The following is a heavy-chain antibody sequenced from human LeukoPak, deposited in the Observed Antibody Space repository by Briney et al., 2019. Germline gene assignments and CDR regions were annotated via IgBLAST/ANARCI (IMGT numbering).Heavy chain of an antibody. CDR2: INTNTGNP. CDR3: ARVRGYDYVWGSYRPSSSDY. J-gene: IGHJ4*02. Sequence: ASVKVSCKASGYTFTSYAMNWVRQAPGQGLEWMGWINTNTGNPTYAQGFTGRFVFFLDTSVSTAYLQISSLKAEDTAVYYCARVRGYDYVWGSYRPSSSDYWGQGTLVTVSS. V-gene: IGHV7-4-1*02. CDR1: GYTFTSYA. D-gene: IGHD3-16*02.